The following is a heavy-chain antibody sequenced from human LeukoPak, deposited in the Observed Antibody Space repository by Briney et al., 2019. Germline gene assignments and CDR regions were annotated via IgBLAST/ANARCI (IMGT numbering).Heavy chain of an antibody. CDR3: ARQTGSGLFTLP. CDR1: GVSISSSTSY. V-gene: IGHV4-39*01. CDR2: IYYTANT. D-gene: IGHD3/OR15-3a*01. Sequence: PSETLSLTCTVSGVSISSSTSYWGWIPHPPGKGLEWIGSIYYTANTYYNAYLKSSVTTYIATSKNQISLRLTSATATDTAMYSCARQTGSGLFTLPGGQGTLVTVSS. J-gene: IGHJ4*02.